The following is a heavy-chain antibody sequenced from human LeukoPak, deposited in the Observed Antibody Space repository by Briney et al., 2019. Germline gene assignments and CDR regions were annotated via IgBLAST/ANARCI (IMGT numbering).Heavy chain of an antibody. D-gene: IGHD3-9*01. CDR3: ARGGLRYFDWFPRY. Sequence: SETLSLTCTVSGGSISSGGYYWSWIRQHPGKGLEWIGYIYYSGSTYYNPSLKSRVTISVDTSKNQLSLKLSSVTAADTAVYYCARGGLRYFDWFPRYWGQGTLVTVSS. CDR2: IYYSGST. J-gene: IGHJ4*02. CDR1: GGSISSGGYY. V-gene: IGHV4-31*03.